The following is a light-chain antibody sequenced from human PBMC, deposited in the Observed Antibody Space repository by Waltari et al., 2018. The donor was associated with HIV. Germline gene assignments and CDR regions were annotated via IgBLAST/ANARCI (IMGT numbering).Light chain of an antibody. Sequence: QSALTQPRPVSGSPGQSVPISCTGTSSDVGGYNYVSWYQQHPGKAPKLMIYDVSKRPSGVPDRFSGSKSGNTASLTISGLQAEDEADYYCCSYAGSYTFYVFGTGTKVTVL. V-gene: IGLV2-11*01. CDR2: DVS. CDR1: SSDVGGYNY. J-gene: IGLJ1*01. CDR3: CSYAGSYTFYV.